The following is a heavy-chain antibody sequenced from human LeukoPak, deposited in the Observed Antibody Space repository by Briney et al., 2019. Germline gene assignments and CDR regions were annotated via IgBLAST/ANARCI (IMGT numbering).Heavy chain of an antibody. D-gene: IGHD2-15*01. CDR1: GFTFSGSG. V-gene: IGHV3-30*02. CDR2: IRYDGSNK. J-gene: IGHJ3*02. Sequence: GGSLRLSCAASGFTFSGSGMHWVRQAPGKGLEWLAFIRYDGSNKNYADSVKGRFTISRDNTKNSLYLQMNSLRAEDTAVYYCAKDGGSDPDSFDIWGQGTMVTVSS. CDR3: AKDGGSDPDSFDI.